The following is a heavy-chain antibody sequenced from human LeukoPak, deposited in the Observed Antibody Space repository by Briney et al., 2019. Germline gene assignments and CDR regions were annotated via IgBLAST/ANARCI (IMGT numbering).Heavy chain of an antibody. D-gene: IGHD4-11*01. J-gene: IGHJ6*04. Sequence: GGSLRLSCGASGFTFSHYGMHWVRQAPGKGLEWVAVVWDDGINKFYADSVKGRFTISRDNSKHTVSLHMNSLRAGDTALYYCVKEPAPYSVGDAWGKGTTVTVSS. V-gene: IGHV3-33*06. CDR2: VWDDGINK. CDR3: VKEPAPYSVGDA. CDR1: GFTFSHYG.